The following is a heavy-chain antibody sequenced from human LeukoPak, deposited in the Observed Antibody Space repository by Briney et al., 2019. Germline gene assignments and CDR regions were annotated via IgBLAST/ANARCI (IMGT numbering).Heavy chain of an antibody. V-gene: IGHV4-34*01. CDR3: ARGGYSYGSRMGDY. D-gene: IGHD5-18*01. J-gene: IGHJ4*02. CDR1: GGSFSGYY. CDR2: INHSGST. Sequence: SETLSLTCAVYGGSFSGYYWSWIRQPPGKGLEWIGEINHSGSTNYNPSLKSRVTISVDTSKNQSSLKLSSVTAADTAVYYCARGGYSYGSRMGDYWGQGILVTVSS.